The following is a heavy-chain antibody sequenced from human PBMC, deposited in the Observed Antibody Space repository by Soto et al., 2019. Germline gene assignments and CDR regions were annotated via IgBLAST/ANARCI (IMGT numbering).Heavy chain of an antibody. Sequence: GGSLRLSCAASGFTFSSYAMSWVRQAPGKGLEWVSAISGSGGSTYYADSVKGRFTISRDNSKNTLYLQMNSLRAEDTAVYYCAKGIVVVIRGPTDYWGQGTLVTVSS. J-gene: IGHJ4*02. V-gene: IGHV3-23*01. CDR2: ISGSGGST. CDR1: GFTFSSYA. CDR3: AKGIVVVIRGPTDY. D-gene: IGHD3-22*01.